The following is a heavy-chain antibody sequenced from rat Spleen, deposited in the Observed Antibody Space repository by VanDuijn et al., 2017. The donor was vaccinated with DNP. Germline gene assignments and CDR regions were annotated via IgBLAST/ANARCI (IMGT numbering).Heavy chain of an antibody. Sequence: EVQLVESGGGLVQPGRSLKLSCVASGFIFSDYNMAWVRQAPKTGLEWVATISYNGGTPYYRDSVKGRFTISRDNAKSTLYLQMDSLRSEDTATYYCARHTLGINPYFDYWGQGVMVTVSS. V-gene: IGHV5-7*01. J-gene: IGHJ2*01. CDR1: GFIFSDYN. CDR2: ISYNGGTP. D-gene: IGHD1-9*01. CDR3: ARHTLGINPYFDY.